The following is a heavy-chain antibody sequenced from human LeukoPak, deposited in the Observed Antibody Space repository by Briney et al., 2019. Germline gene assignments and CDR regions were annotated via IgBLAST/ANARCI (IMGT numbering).Heavy chain of an antibody. J-gene: IGHJ4*02. CDR3: AKDADMVRGVISGDFDY. CDR2: IYSDNT. V-gene: IGHV3-66*03. Sequence: PGGSLRLSCTVSGFTVSSNSMSWVRQAPGKGLEWVSFIYSDNTHYSDSVKGRFTISRDNSKNTLYLQMNSLRAEDTAVYYCAKDADMVRGVISGDFDYWGQGTLVTVSS. CDR1: GFTVSSNS. D-gene: IGHD3-10*01.